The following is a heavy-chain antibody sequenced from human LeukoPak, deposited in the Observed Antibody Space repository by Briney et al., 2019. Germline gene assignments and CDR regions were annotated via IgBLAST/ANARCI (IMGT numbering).Heavy chain of an antibody. CDR3: AGAQINWFDP. D-gene: IGHD3-10*01. CDR2: IYYSGST. CDR1: GGSISSGDYY. J-gene: IGHJ5*02. V-gene: IGHV4-61*08. Sequence: PSETPSLTCTVSGGSISSGDYYWSWISQPPGKGLEWIGYIYYSGSTNYNPSLKSRVTISVDTSKNQFSLKLSSVTAADTAVYYCAGAQINWFDPWGQGTLVTVSS.